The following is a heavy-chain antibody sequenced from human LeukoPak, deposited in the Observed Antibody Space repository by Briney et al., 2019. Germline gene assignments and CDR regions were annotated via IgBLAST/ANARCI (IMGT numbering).Heavy chain of an antibody. CDR2: IKSKTDGGTT. CDR3: TTGGRVYCSSTSCYEFDY. Sequence: GSLRLSCAASGFTFSNAWMSWVRQAPGKGLEWVGRIKSKTDGGTTDYAAPVKGRFTISRDDSKNTLYLQMNSLKTEDTAVYYCTTGGRVYCSSTSCYEFDYWGQGTLVTVSS. V-gene: IGHV3-15*01. D-gene: IGHD2-2*01. J-gene: IGHJ4*02. CDR1: GFTFSNAW.